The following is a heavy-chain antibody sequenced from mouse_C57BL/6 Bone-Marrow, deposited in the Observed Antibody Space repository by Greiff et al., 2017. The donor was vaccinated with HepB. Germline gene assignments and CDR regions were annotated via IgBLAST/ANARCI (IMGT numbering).Heavy chain of an antibody. CDR3: ARHPVTTVYAMDY. V-gene: IGHV1-81*01. CDR1: GYTFTSYG. Sequence: QVQLQQSGAELARPGASVKLSCKASGYTFTSYGISWVKQRTGQGLEWIGEIYPRSGNTYYNEKFKGKATLTANKSSSTAYMELRSLTSEDSAVYFCARHPVTTVYAMDYWGQGTSVTVSA. J-gene: IGHJ4*01. CDR2: IYPRSGNT. D-gene: IGHD1-1*01.